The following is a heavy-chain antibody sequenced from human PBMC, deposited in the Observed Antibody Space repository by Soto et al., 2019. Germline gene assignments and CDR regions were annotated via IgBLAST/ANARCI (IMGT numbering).Heavy chain of an antibody. CDR3: TRDALQTYAILTDNFAY. J-gene: IGHJ4*02. Sequence: GGSLRLSCTASGFTFGDYAMSWFRQAPGKGLEWVGFIRSKAYGGTTEYAASVKGRFTISRDDSKSIAYLQMNSLKTEDTAVYYCTRDALQTYAILTDNFAYWGQGTLVSVST. CDR1: GFTFGDYA. D-gene: IGHD3-9*01. V-gene: IGHV3-49*03. CDR2: IRSKAYGGTT.